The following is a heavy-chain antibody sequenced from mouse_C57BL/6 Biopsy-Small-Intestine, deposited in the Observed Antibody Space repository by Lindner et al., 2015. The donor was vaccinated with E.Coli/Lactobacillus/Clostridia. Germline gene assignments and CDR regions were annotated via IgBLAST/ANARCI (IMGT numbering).Heavy chain of an antibody. CDR2: SNPKRGLK. J-gene: IGHJ4*01. CDR3: ARGGGDGYPTFDS. CDR1: GYTFTDYS. Sequence: SVKVSCKASGYTFTDYSMHWLRQAPGQGLEWMGWSNPKRGLKDSAQKFQGRVTMTRDTSINTAYMELSSLTSDDTAVYYCARGGGDGYPTFDSWGQGSLVTVSS. D-gene: IGHD1-2*01. V-gene: IGHV1-84*02.